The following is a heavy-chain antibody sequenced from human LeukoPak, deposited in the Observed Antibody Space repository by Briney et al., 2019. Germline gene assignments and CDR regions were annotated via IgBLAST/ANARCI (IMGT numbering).Heavy chain of an antibody. V-gene: IGHV4-34*01. J-gene: IGHJ6*02. Sequence: PSETLSLTCAVYGGSFSGYYWSWIRQPPGEGLEWIGEINHSGSTNYNPSLKSRVTISVDTSKNQFSLKLSSVTAADTAVYYCARGYCSSTSCYFWGYYYGIDVWGQGTTVTVSS. D-gene: IGHD2-2*01. CDR1: GGSFSGYY. CDR3: ARGYCSSTSCYFWGYYYGIDV. CDR2: INHSGST.